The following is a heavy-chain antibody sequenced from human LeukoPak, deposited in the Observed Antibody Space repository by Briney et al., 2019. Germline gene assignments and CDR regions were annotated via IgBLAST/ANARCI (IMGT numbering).Heavy chain of an antibody. J-gene: IGHJ4*01. CDR3: AKVADYGDYAPLGH. V-gene: IGHV3-21*01. D-gene: IGHD4-17*01. CDR1: GFSFSPYA. Sequence: PGGSLRLSCAASGFSFSPYAMTWVRQAPGKGLQWVSSITTTSDYIYYSDSVKGRFTTSRDNAKNSLYLQMNSLRAEDTAVYYCAKVADYGDYAPLGHWGQGTLVTVSS. CDR2: ITTTSDYI.